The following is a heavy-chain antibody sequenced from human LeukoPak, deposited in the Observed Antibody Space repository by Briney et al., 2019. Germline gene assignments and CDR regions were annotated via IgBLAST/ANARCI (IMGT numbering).Heavy chain of an antibody. CDR2: INWNSGSI. J-gene: IGHJ4*01. Sequence: GGSLRLSCVASGFTFGDYGMSWVRQFPGKGLELVSSINWNSGSILYADSVKGRFTIYRDDAKSSVFLEMNSLRVEDTGLYHCARILVGYYYAPLDTWAQGSLVTGSS. CDR1: GFTFGDYG. CDR3: ARILVGYYYAPLDT. V-gene: IGHV3-20*01. D-gene: IGHD3-16*01.